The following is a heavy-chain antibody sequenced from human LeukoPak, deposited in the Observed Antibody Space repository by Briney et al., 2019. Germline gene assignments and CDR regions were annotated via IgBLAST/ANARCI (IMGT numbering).Heavy chain of an antibody. D-gene: IGHD3-16*01. CDR2: ISYDGSNK. V-gene: IGHV3-30-3*01. Sequence: GGSLRLSCAASGFTVSSNYMSWVRQAPGKGLEWVAVISYDGSNKYYADSVKGRFTISRDNAKSSLYLQMNSLRAEDSAVYYCARPAYTAAYDLWGQGTMVTVSS. CDR3: ARPAYTAAYDL. J-gene: IGHJ3*01. CDR1: GFTVSSNY.